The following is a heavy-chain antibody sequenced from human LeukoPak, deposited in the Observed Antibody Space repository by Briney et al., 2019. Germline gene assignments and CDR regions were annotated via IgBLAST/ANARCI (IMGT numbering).Heavy chain of an antibody. Sequence: PGRSLRLSCAASGFTFSSYGIHWVRQAPGKGLEWVSGISGSGGSTSYADSVKGRFTISRDNSKNTLYLQMNSLRAEDTAVYYCARDIGCSSSSCYGKDVWGQGTTVTVSS. CDR3: ARDIGCSSSSCYGKDV. J-gene: IGHJ6*02. CDR2: ISGSGGST. D-gene: IGHD2-2*01. CDR1: GFTFSSYG. V-gene: IGHV3-23*01.